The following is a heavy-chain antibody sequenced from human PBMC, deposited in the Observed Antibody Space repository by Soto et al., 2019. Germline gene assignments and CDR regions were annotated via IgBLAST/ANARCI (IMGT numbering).Heavy chain of an antibody. CDR2: IIPIFGET. V-gene: IGHV1-69*06. Sequence: SVKVSCKASGGTFSCYAISWVRQAPGQGLEWMGGIIPIFGETIYAQKFQGRVTMTEDTSTDTAYMELSSLRSEDTAVYYCATAVSLNYYDSSGYYSYYFDYWGQGTLVTVSS. D-gene: IGHD3-22*01. CDR3: ATAVSLNYYDSSGYYSYYFDY. CDR1: GGTFSCYA. J-gene: IGHJ4*02.